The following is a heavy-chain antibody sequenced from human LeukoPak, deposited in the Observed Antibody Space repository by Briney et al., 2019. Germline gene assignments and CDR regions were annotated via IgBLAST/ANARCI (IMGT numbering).Heavy chain of an antibody. Sequence: PSETLSLTCTVSGGSISSSSYYWGWIRQPPGKGLEWIGSIYYSGSTYYNPSLKGRVTISVDRSKNQFSLKLSSVTAADTAVYYCARDAQYCSNGVCENWFDPWGQGTLVTVSS. V-gene: IGHV4-39*07. J-gene: IGHJ5*02. CDR3: ARDAQYCSNGVCENWFDP. CDR2: IYYSGST. D-gene: IGHD2-8*01. CDR1: GGSISSSSYY.